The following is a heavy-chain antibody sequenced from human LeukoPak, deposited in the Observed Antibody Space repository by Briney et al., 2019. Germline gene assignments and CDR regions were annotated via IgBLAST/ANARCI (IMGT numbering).Heavy chain of an antibody. D-gene: IGHD1-1*01. V-gene: IGHV1-69*13. CDR3: ASPQGWNKLRYFQH. CDR1: GGTFSSYA. CDR2: IIPIFGTA. Sequence: SVKVSCKASGGTFSSYAISWVRQAPGQGLEWMGGIIPIFGTANYAQKFQGRVTITADESTSTAYMELSSLRSEDTAVYYCASPQGWNKLRYFQHWGQGTLVTVSS. J-gene: IGHJ1*01.